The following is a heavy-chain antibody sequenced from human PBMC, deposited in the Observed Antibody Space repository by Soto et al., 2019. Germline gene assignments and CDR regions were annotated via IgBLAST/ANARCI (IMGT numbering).Heavy chain of an antibody. D-gene: IGHD1-26*01. CDR1: GGSISSGNYY. CDR3: ATIVGANDY. CDR2: IYSSGSA. V-gene: IGHV4-61*01. Sequence: SETLSLTCTVSGGSISSGNYYWSWIRQPPGKGLQWIGHIYSSGSANYSPSLKSRASMSVDSSKNQISLKLSSVTAADTAVYYCATIVGANDYWGQGTLVTVSS. J-gene: IGHJ4*02.